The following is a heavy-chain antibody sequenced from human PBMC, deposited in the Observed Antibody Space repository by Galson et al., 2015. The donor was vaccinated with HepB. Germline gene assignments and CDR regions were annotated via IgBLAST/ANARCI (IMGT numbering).Heavy chain of an antibody. CDR1: GFTFSSYA. Sequence: SLRLSCAASGFTFSSYAMHWVRQAPGKGLEWVAVISYDGSNKYYADSVKGRFTISRDNSKNTLYLQMNSLRAEDTAVYYCARDTRSFLVSYYYGMDVWGQGTTVTVSS. CDR3: ARDTRSFLVSYYYGMDV. J-gene: IGHJ6*02. CDR2: ISYDGSNK. V-gene: IGHV3-30*04. D-gene: IGHD2/OR15-2a*01.